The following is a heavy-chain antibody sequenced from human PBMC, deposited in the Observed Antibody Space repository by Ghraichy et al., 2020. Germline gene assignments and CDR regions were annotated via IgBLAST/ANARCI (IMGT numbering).Heavy chain of an antibody. D-gene: IGHD3-16*01. CDR1: GFTFRTYG. V-gene: IGHV3-33*01. Sequence: GGSLRLSCAASGFTFRTYGMHWVRQAPGKGLEWVAIIWYDGSYKYYADSVKGRFTISRDNSKSTLYLQMNSLRVEDTAVYFCARDYAQLPQSDWGQGTLVTVSS. CDR3: ARDYAQLPQSD. J-gene: IGHJ4*02. CDR2: IWYDGSYK.